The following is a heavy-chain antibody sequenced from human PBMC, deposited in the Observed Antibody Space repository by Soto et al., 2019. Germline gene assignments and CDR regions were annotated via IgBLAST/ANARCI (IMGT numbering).Heavy chain of an antibody. CDR1: GFNFNTYW. V-gene: IGHV3-7*03. D-gene: IGHD4-17*01. J-gene: IGHJ6*02. CDR2: IDTDGSRK. Sequence: EVQLVESGGGLVQPGGSLRLSCAASGFNFNTYWMYWVRQAPGKGLEWVANIDTDGSRKNYVESVKGRFIISRDNAKNSLFLQMNSLRADDTAVYYCGRVPLDGNYANGVDVWGQGTTVTVSS. CDR3: GRVPLDGNYANGVDV.